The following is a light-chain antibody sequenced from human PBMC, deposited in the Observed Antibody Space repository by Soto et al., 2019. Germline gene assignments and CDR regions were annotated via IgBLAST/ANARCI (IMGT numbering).Light chain of an antibody. CDR3: MQGAHWPFT. CDR2: KVS. V-gene: IGKV2-30*01. CDR1: QSLLYSDGNVY. Sequence: DIVMTQSPLSLPVTLGQPASISCRSSQSLLYSDGNVYLNWFQQRPGQSPRRLIYKVSNRDSGVPDRFSGSGSGTDFTLKISWVEAEDVGVYYCMQGAHWPFTLGQGTRLEI. J-gene: IGKJ2*01.